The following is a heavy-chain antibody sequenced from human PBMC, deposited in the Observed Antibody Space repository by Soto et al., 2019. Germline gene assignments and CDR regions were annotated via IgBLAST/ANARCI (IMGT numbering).Heavy chain of an antibody. CDR1: GFTFSSYG. CDR3: AKDGSSSWSEDYYGMDV. CDR2: ISYDGSNK. V-gene: IGHV3-30*18. D-gene: IGHD6-13*01. Sequence: GGSLRLSCAASGFTFSSYGMHWVRQAPGKGLEWVAVISYDGSNKYYADSVKGRFTISRDNSKNTLYLQMNSLRAEDTAVYYCAKDGSSSWSEDYYGMDVWGQGTTVTVSS. J-gene: IGHJ6*02.